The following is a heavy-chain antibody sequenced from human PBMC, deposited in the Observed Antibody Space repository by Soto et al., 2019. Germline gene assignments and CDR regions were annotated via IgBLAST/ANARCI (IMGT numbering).Heavy chain of an antibody. CDR1: GFTFSSYS. CDR2: ISSSSSYI. Sequence: PGGSLRLSCAASGFTFSSYSMNWVRQAPGKGLEWVSSISSSSSYIYYADSVKGRFTISRDNAKNSLYLQMNSLRAEDTAVYYCARDPSSSPFGYYYGMDVWGQGTTVTVSS. J-gene: IGHJ6*02. V-gene: IGHV3-21*01. CDR3: ARDPSSSPFGYYYGMDV. D-gene: IGHD6-6*01.